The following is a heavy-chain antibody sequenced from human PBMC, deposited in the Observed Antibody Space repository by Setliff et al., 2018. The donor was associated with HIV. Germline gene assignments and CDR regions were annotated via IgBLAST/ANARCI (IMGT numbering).Heavy chain of an antibody. CDR1: GGSISSYC. Sequence: ASETLSLTCTVSGGSISSYCWNWIRQSPGRGLEWIGFIFSSGSTKYNPSLQSRVTMSLDTSKNQFSLKLTSVTAADTAVYYCARRIDNSGSFPDKNWFDTWGQGSQVTVSS. CDR2: IFSSGST. CDR3: ARRIDNSGSFPDKNWFDT. D-gene: IGHD3-10*01. V-gene: IGHV4-4*09. J-gene: IGHJ5*02.